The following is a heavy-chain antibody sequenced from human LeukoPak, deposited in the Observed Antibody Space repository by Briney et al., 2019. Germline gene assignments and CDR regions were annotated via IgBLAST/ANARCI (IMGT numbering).Heavy chain of an antibody. CDR2: IIPIFGTA. V-gene: IGHV1-69*13. CDR1: GYTFTGYY. D-gene: IGHD5-24*01. J-gene: IGHJ4*02. Sequence: SVKVSCKASGYTFTGYYMHWLRQAPGQGLESMARIIPIFGTANYAQKFQGRVTITADESTSTAYMELSSLRYEDTAVYYCARRMPRWLQTGYFDYWGQGTLVTVSS. CDR3: ARRMPRWLQTGYFDY.